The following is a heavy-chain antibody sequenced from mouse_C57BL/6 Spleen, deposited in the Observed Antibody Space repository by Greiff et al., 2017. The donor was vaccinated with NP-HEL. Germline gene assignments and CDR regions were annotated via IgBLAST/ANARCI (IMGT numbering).Heavy chain of an antibody. V-gene: IGHV5-9*01. CDR3: ARHGAYGRVLYWYFDV. CDR1: GFTFSSYT. Sequence: EVQVVESGGGLVKPGGSLKLSCAASGFTFSSYTMSWVRQTPEKRLEWVATISGGGGNTYYPDSVKGRFTISRDNAKNTLYLQMSSLRSEDTALYYCARHGAYGRVLYWYFDVWGTGTTVTVSS. J-gene: IGHJ1*03. CDR2: ISGGGGNT. D-gene: IGHD1-1*01.